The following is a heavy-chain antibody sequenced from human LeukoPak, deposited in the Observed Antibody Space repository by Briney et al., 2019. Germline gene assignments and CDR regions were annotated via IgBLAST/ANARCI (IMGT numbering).Heavy chain of an antibody. CDR3: ATHPMAAAGTPDYYYYGMDV. J-gene: IGHJ6*02. Sequence: GASVKVSCKVSGYTLTELSMHWVRQAPGKGLEWMGGFDPEDGETIYAQKFQGRVTMTEDTSTDTAYMELSSLRSEDTAVYYCATHPMAAAGTPDYYYYGMDVWGQGTTVTVSS. CDR1: GYTLTELS. D-gene: IGHD6-13*01. CDR2: FDPEDGET. V-gene: IGHV1-24*01.